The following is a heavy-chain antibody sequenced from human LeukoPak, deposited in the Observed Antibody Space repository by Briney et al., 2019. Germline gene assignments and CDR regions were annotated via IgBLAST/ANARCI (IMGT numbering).Heavy chain of an antibody. J-gene: IGHJ4*02. V-gene: IGHV4-61*02. Sequence: PSETLSLTCTVSGGSISSGSYYWSWIRQPAGKGLEWIGRISTSGSTNYNPSLKSRVTIPVDTSKNQFSLKLSSVTAADTAVYYCARGGGSYFDYWGQGTLVTVSS. CDR1: GGSISSGSYY. D-gene: IGHD1-26*01. CDR2: ISTSGST. CDR3: ARGGGSYFDY.